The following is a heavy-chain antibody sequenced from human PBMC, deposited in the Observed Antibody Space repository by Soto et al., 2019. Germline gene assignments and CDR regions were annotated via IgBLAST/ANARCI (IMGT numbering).Heavy chain of an antibody. J-gene: IGHJ6*03. V-gene: IGHV1-69*08. CDR3: AKEGRVVRGSYSYMAV. CDR1: GGTFSSYT. Sequence: QVQLVQSGAEVKKPGSSVKVSCKASGGTFSSYTISWVRQAPGQGLEWMGRIIPILGIANYAQKFQGRVTITADKSTSTAYRGRSSVRSEDTAVYSCAKEGRVVRGSYSYMAVWGKGTTVTVSS. D-gene: IGHD3-10*01. CDR2: IIPILGIA.